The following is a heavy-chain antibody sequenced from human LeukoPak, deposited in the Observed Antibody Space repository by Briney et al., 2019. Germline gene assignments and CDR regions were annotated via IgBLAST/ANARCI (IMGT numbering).Heavy chain of an antibody. CDR2: IYSGGST. Sequence: PGGSLRLSCAASEFSVGSNYMTWVRQAPGKGLEWVSLIYSGGSTYYADSVKGRFTISRDNSKNTLYLQMNSLRAEDTAVYYCARGFLDCDYWGQGTLVTVSS. D-gene: IGHD3/OR15-3a*01. CDR1: EFSVGSNY. V-gene: IGHV3-66*01. CDR3: ARGFLDCDY. J-gene: IGHJ4*02.